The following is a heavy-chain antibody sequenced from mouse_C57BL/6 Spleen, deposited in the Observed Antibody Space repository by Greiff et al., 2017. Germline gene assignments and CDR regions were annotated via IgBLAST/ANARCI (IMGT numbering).Heavy chain of an antibody. J-gene: IGHJ2*01. V-gene: IGHV1-82*01. CDR1: GYAFSSSW. CDR3: ARGRDYDGDY. CDR2: IYPGDGDT. Sequence: VQLQQSGPELVKPGASVKISCKASGYAFSSSWMNWVKQRPGKGLEWIGRIYPGDGDTNYNGKFKGKATLTADKSSSTAYMQLSSLTSEDSAVYFCARGRDYDGDYWGQGTTLTVSS. D-gene: IGHD2-4*01.